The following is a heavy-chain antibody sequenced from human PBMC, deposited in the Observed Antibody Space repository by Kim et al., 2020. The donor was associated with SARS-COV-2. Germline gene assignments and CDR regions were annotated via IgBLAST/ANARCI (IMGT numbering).Heavy chain of an antibody. J-gene: IGHJ4*02. D-gene: IGHD3-16*01. CDR3: AKDSSLGITGVFDY. Sequence: ADSVKGRFTISRDTAKNSLYLQMNSLRAEDTALYYCAKDSSLGITGVFDYWGQGTLVTISS. V-gene: IGHV3-9*01.